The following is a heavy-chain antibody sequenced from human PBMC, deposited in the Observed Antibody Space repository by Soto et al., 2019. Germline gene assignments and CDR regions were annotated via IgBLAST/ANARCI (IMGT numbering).Heavy chain of an antibody. J-gene: IGHJ6*02. V-gene: IGHV4-30-4*01. D-gene: IGHD2-21*01. CDR1: GGSISSGDYY. Sequence: QVQLQESGPGLVKPSQTLSLTCTVSGGSISSGDYYWSWIRQPPGKGLEWIGYIYYSGSTYYNPSLTGRVPISLDTSTTLVSLELSSVTAADTAVYYCARDGGEGNYYYYGMDVWGQGTTVTVSS. CDR2: IYYSGST. CDR3: ARDGGEGNYYYYGMDV.